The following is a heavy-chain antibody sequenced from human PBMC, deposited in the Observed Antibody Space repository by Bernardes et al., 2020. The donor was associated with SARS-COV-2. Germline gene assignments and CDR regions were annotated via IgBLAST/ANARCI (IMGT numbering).Heavy chain of an antibody. CDR1: GYTFTSYG. V-gene: IGHV1-18*01. Sequence: ASVKVSCKASGYTFTSYGISWVRQAPGQGLEWMGWISAYNGNTNYAQKLQGRVTMTTDTSTSTAYMELRSLRSDDTAVYYCARERVVVVAATDVSYYYYGMDVWGQGTTVTVSS. D-gene: IGHD2-15*01. CDR3: ARERVVVVAATDVSYYYYGMDV. CDR2: ISAYNGNT. J-gene: IGHJ6*02.